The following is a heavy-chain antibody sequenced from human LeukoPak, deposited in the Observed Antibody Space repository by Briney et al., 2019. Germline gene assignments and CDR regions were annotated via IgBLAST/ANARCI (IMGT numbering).Heavy chain of an antibody. D-gene: IGHD3-16*02. Sequence: GGSLRLSCAGSGFTLSSYDMTWVRQAPGKGLEWVSTISSSSGNTYYADSVKGRFTISRDNSKNTLYLQMNSLRAEDTAVYYCALNRREVPSGAFDIWGQGTMVTVSS. CDR1: GFTLSSYD. V-gene: IGHV3-23*01. CDR3: ALNRREVPSGAFDI. CDR2: ISSSSGNT. J-gene: IGHJ3*02.